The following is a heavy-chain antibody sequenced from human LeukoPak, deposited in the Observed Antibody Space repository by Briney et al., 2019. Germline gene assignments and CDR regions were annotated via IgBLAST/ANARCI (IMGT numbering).Heavy chain of an antibody. CDR2: MSYDGRDI. CDR1: GFAFSSSA. Sequence: PGKSLRLSCAASGFAFSSSAMHWVRQAPGKGLEWVALMSYDGRDIQYADSVKGRFTISRDNSKNTLYLQMNSLRAEDTAVYYCAKDLYYDFWSGYPGGYWGQGTLVTVSS. CDR3: AKDLYYDFWSGYPGGY. D-gene: IGHD3-3*01. J-gene: IGHJ4*02. V-gene: IGHV3-30*04.